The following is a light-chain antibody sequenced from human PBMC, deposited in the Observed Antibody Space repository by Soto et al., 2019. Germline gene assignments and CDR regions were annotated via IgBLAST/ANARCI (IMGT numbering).Light chain of an antibody. J-gene: IGKJ4*01. CDR3: QQIYRDPLT. CDR2: AAS. CDR1: QSITTY. V-gene: IGKV1-39*01. Sequence: DIQMTQSPSSLSASVGDRVTITCRASQSITTYLNWYRQKPGQAPKLLIYAASSLQSRVPSRYSGSGSEAELTLSLSRLQPEDFATYFFQQIYRDPLTFGGGTKVEIK.